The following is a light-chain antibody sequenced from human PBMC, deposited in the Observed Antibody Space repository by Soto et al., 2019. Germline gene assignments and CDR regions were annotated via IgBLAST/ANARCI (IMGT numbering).Light chain of an antibody. V-gene: IGLV2-14*03. CDR3: SSYTITATL. Sequence: QSVLTQPASVSGSPGQSITISCTGSSSDVGLYNYVSWYQQHPGKAPKLVISDVTNRPSGVSDRFSGSKSGNTASLTISGLQAEDEADYYCSSYTITATLFGRGTKLTVL. CDR1: SSDVGLYNY. J-gene: IGLJ2*01. CDR2: DVT.